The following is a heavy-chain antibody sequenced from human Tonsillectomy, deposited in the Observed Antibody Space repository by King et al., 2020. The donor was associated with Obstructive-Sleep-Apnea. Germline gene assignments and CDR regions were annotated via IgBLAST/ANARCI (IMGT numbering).Heavy chain of an antibody. Sequence: HVQLQESGPGLVKPSETLSLTCTVSGGSISSYYWSWIRQPPGKGLEWIGYIYYSGSTNYNPSLKSRVTISVDTSKNQFSLKLSSVTAADTAVYYCARAPYGSGIIDWFDPWGQGTLVTVSS. V-gene: IGHV4-59*01. J-gene: IGHJ5*02. CDR1: GGSISSYY. CDR3: ARAPYGSGIIDWFDP. D-gene: IGHD3-10*01. CDR2: IYYSGST.